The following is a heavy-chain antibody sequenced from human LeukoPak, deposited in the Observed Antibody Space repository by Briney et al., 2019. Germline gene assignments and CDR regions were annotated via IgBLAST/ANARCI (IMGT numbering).Heavy chain of an antibody. V-gene: IGHV3-30*18. CDR1: GFTFSSYG. CDR3: AKKDVSYFDY. CDR2: ISSDGRNK. J-gene: IGHJ4*02. Sequence: GRSLRLSCAASGFTFSSYGMHWVRQAPGKGLEWVAVISSDGRNKYYADSVKGRFTISRDNSKNTLYLQMNSLRAEDTAVYYCAKKDVSYFDYWGQGTLVTVSS. D-gene: IGHD2-15*01.